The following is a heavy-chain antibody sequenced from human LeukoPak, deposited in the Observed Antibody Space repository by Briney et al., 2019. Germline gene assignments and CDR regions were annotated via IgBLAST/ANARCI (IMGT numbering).Heavy chain of an antibody. CDR3: ARGGSRGSSGWYPTGY. V-gene: IGHV4-59*01. J-gene: IGHJ4*02. D-gene: IGHD6-19*01. Sequence: KSSETLSLTCTVSGGSISSYYWSWIRQPPGKGLEWIGYIYYSGSTNYNPSLKSRVTISVDTSKNQFSLKLSSVTAADTAVYYCARGGSRGSSGWYPTGYWGQGTLVTVSS. CDR2: IYYSGST. CDR1: GGSISSYY.